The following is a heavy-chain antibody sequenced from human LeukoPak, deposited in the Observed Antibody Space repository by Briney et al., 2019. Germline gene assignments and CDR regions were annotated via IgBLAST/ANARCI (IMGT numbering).Heavy chain of an antibody. V-gene: IGHV4-34*01. CDR1: GGSFSGYY. CDR3: ARQPNYDYVWGSYRSHHDAFDI. CDR2: INHSGST. D-gene: IGHD3-16*02. Sequence: SGTLSLTCAVYGGSFSGYYWSWIRQPPGKGLEWIGEINHSGSTNYNPSLKSRVTISVDTSKNQFSLKLSSVTAADTAVYYCARQPNYDYVWGSYRSHHDAFDIWGQGTMVTVSS. J-gene: IGHJ3*02.